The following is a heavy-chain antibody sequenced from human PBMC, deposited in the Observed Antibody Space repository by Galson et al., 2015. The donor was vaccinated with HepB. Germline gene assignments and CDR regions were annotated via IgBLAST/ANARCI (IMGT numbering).Heavy chain of an antibody. V-gene: IGHV4-34*01. D-gene: IGHD4-23*01. CDR2: INHSGST. J-gene: IGHJ6*02. CDR1: GGSFSGYY. CDR3: ARGPPFVVTLYYYYYGMDV. Sequence: SETLSLTCAVYGGSFSGYYWSWIRQPPGKGLEWIGEINHSGSTNYNPSLKSRVTISVDTSKNQFSLKLSSVTAADTAVYYCARGPPFVVTLYYYYYGMDVWGQGTTVTVSS.